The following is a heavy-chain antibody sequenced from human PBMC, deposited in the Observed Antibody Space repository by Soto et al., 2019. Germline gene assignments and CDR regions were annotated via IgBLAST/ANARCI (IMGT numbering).Heavy chain of an antibody. J-gene: IGHJ6*02. Sequence: ASVKVSCKASGYTFTSYAMHWVRQAPGQRLEWMGWINAGNGNTKYSQKFQGRVTITRDTSASTAYMELSSLRSEDTAVYYCARDYECSSPRYYYYYGMDVWGQGTTVTVSS. CDR1: GYTFTSYA. CDR2: INAGNGNT. D-gene: IGHD6-6*01. CDR3: ARDYECSSPRYYYYYGMDV. V-gene: IGHV1-3*01.